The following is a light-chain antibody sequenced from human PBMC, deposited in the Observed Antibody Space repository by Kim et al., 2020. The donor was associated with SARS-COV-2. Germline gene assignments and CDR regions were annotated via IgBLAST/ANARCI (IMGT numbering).Light chain of an antibody. CDR2: GNS. CDR1: SSNIGAVYD. Sequence: VTISGTGSSSNIGAVYDVHWYQQLPGTAPKLLIYGNSNRPSGVPDRSSGSKSGTSASLAITRLQAEDEADYYCQSYDSSLSGSVVFGGGTQLTVL. J-gene: IGLJ2*01. V-gene: IGLV1-40*01. CDR3: QSYDSSLSGSVV.